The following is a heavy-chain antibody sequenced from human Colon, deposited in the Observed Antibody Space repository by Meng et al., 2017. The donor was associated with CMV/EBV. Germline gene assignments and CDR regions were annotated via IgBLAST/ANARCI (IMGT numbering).Heavy chain of an antibody. CDR3: ARDGGPGSSSVGGDY. CDR2: IIPILGIA. V-gene: IGHV1-69*04. Sequence: SVKVSCKASGGTFSSYTISWVRQAPGQGLEWMGRIIPILGIANYAQKFQGRVTITADKFTSTAYMELSSLRSEDTAVYYCARDGGPGSSSVGGDYWGQGTLVTVSS. J-gene: IGHJ4*02. D-gene: IGHD6-6*01. CDR1: GGTFSSYT.